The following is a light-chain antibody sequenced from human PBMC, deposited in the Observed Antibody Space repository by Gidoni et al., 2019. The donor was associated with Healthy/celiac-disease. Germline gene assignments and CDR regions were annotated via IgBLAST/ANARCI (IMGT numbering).Light chain of an antibody. Sequence: DIPLTQSPSFLSASVGDRVTITCRASQGISSYLAWYQQKPGKAPKLLIYAASTLQSGVPSRFSGSGSGTEFTLTISSLQPEDFATYYCQQLNSYRPITFGQGTRLEIK. CDR1: QGISSY. CDR3: QQLNSYRPIT. J-gene: IGKJ5*01. CDR2: AAS. V-gene: IGKV1-9*01.